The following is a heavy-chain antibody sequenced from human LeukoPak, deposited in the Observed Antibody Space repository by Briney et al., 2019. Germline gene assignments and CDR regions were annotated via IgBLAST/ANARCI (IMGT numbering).Heavy chain of an antibody. CDR1: GFTFSSYA. CDR2: ISNSGGRT. Sequence: GGSLRFSCAASGFTFSSYAMSWVRQTPGKGLEWVSGISNSGGRTYYADSVKGRFTMSRDNSKTTLNLQMNSLRAEDTAVYYCAKDSESSSSVSPNIFVFGGFLWGQGTLVTVSS. D-gene: IGHD6-13*01. J-gene: IGHJ4*02. V-gene: IGHV3-23*01. CDR3: AKDSESSSSVSPNIFVFGGFL.